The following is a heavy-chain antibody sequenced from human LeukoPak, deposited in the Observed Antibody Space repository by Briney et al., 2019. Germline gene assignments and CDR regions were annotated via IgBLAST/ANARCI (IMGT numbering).Heavy chain of an antibody. CDR3: ARVRYDSGWLDY. CDR2: VTGSGNSR. D-gene: IGHD6-19*01. CDR1: GFTFNAYS. Sequence: GGSLRLSCAASGFTFNAYSMTWVRQAPGKGLECIASVTGSGNSRVFADSVKGRFSISRDNAKNSLDLQLNNLSAEDTATYYCARVRYDSGWLDYWGQGTLVTVSS. V-gene: IGHV3-48*04. J-gene: IGHJ4*02.